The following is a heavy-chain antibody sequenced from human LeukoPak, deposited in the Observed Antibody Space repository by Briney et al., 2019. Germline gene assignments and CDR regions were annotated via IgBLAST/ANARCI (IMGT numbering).Heavy chain of an antibody. D-gene: IGHD6-19*01. CDR1: GFTVRSNY. CDR2: IYSGGST. J-gene: IGHJ6*03. Sequence: GGSLRLSCAASGFTVRSNYMSWVRQAPGKGLEWVSHIYSGGSTYYGDSVKGRFTISRDESKNTLYLQMNSLRAEDTAVYYCARNRVAVTGQRFYMDVWGKGATVTVSS. CDR3: ARNRVAVTGQRFYMDV. V-gene: IGHV3-53*01.